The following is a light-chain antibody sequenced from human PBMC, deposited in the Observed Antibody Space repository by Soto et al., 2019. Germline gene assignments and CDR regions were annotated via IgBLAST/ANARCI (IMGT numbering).Light chain of an antibody. CDR1: SSDIGSYNY. J-gene: IGLJ2*01. CDR3: SSYTSASTL. V-gene: IGLV2-14*01. Sequence: QSALTQPASVSGSPGQSITISCTGTSSDIGSYNYVSWYQQHPGKAPKLLIYEVSNRPSGISNRFSGSKSGNTASLTISGLQDEDESNYCCSSYTSASTLFGVGTKLTVL. CDR2: EVS.